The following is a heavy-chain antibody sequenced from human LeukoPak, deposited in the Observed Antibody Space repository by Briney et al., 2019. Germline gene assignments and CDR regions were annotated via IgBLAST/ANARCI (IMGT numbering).Heavy chain of an antibody. D-gene: IGHD3-22*01. CDR3: TRATSTLLTYYDSL. Sequence: GGSLRLSCTASGFTFGDYAMSWFRQAPGKGLEWVGFIRSKAYGGTTEYAASVKGRFTISRDDSKSIAYLQMNSLKTEDTAVYYCTRATSTLLTYYDSLWGQGTLVTVSS. V-gene: IGHV3-49*03. CDR1: GFTFGDYA. CDR2: IRSKAYGGTT. J-gene: IGHJ4*02.